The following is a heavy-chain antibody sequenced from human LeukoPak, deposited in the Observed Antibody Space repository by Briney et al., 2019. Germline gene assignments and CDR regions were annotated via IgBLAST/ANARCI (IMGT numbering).Heavy chain of an antibody. CDR3: ASQKSSFDY. CDR1: GGSISSGGYS. J-gene: IGHJ4*02. Sequence: SQTLSFTCAVSGGSISSGGYSWSWIRQPPGKGLEWIGYIYHSGSTYYNPSLKSRVTISVDRSKNQFSLKLSSVTAADTAVYYCASQKSSFDYWGQGTLVTVSS. CDR2: IYHSGST. V-gene: IGHV4-30-2*01.